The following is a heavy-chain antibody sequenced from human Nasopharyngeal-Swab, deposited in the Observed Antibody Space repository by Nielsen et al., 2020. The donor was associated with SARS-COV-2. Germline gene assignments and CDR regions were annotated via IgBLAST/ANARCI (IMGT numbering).Heavy chain of an antibody. V-gene: IGHV3-15*01. D-gene: IGHD3-10*01. CDR1: WFTLCGYA. CDR2: IKSKTDGGTT. CDR3: TTLGSGSYYRVPDY. Sequence: RGAPWLSFIASWFTLCGYALRWVRPAPGKGLEWVGRIKSKTDGGTTDYAAPVKGRFTISRDDSKNTLYLQMNSLKTEDTAVYYCTTLGSGSYYRVPDYWGQGTLVTVSS. J-gene: IGHJ4*02.